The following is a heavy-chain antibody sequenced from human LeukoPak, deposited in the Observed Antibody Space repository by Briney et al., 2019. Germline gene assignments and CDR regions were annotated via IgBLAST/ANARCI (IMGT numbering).Heavy chain of an antibody. V-gene: IGHV4-4*07. D-gene: IGHD5-18*01. J-gene: IGHJ4*02. CDR3: ARDEYSYEFDY. Sequence: SETLSLTCTVSGGSISSYYWSWIRQPAGKGLEWIGRIYTSGSSSGSTNYNPSLKSRVTMSVDTSKNQFSLRLSSVTAADTAVYYCARDEYSYEFDYWGQGTLVTGSS. CDR1: GGSISSYY. CDR2: IYTSGSSSGST.